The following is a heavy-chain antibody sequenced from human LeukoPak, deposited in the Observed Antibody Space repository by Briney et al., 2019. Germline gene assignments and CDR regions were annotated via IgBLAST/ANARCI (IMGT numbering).Heavy chain of an antibody. J-gene: IGHJ4*02. Sequence: GGSLRLSCVASGFTFSSYWMRWVRQAPGKGLECVADINQDGSAEYYVDSVKGRFTISRGNAKNSLYLQMNSLRAEDTAVYYCAREISSSSPDYYFDYWGQGTLVTVSS. CDR1: GFTFSSYW. CDR2: INQDGSAE. CDR3: AREISSSSPDYYFDY. V-gene: IGHV3-7*01. D-gene: IGHD6-6*01.